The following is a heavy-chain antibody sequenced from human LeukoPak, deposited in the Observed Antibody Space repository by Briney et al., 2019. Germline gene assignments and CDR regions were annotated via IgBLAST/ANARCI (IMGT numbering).Heavy chain of an antibody. CDR3: ARLDDFLNWFDP. Sequence: ASVKVSCKASGYTFTSYDINWVQQATGQGLEWMGWMNPNSGNTGYAQKFQGRVTMTRNTSISTAYMELSSLRSEDTAVYYCARLDDFLNWFDPWGQGTLVTVSS. CDR2: MNPNSGNT. D-gene: IGHD3-3*01. CDR1: GYTFTSYD. J-gene: IGHJ5*02. V-gene: IGHV1-8*01.